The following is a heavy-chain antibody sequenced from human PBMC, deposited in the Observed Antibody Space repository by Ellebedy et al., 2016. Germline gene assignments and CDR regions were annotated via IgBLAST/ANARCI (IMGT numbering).Heavy chain of an antibody. V-gene: IGHV4-61*08. J-gene: IGHJ6*03. CDR1: GGSVVNYGAY. CDR3: ASSLVYSSSPYYYYYIDV. Sequence: SETLSLTXTVSGGSVVNYGAYWSWIAQTPGKGLEWIAYVYWSGITDYNPPLKSRVTISLDTSKNQFSLKLTSVTAADTAVYYCASSLVYSSSPYYYYYIDVWGKGTTVTVSS. D-gene: IGHD6-6*01. CDR2: VYWSGIT.